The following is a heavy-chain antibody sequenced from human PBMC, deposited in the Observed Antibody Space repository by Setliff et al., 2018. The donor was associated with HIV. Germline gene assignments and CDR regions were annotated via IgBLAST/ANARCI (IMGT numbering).Heavy chain of an antibody. CDR1: GYTFIGHY. Sequence: ASVKVSCKASGYTFIGHYIHWVRQAPGQGLEWMGWINPNSGDTKYAQKLQDRVSLTRDTSLSTAYMELSSLTPVDTAIYYCASDMFEIWERSLAKGDEFDPWGQGSLVTVSS. D-gene: IGHD3-10*02. J-gene: IGHJ5*02. V-gene: IGHV1-2*02. CDR3: ASDMFEIWERSLAKGDEFDP. CDR2: INPNSGDT.